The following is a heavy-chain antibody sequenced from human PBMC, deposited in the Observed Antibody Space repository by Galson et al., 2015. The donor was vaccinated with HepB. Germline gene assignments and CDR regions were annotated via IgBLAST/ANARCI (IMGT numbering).Heavy chain of an antibody. CDR3: AKGDGAYPESFDF. J-gene: IGHJ3*01. D-gene: IGHD4-17*01. V-gene: IGHV1-8*01. CDR2: MGPKSGDT. CDR1: GYSFTSYD. Sequence: SVKVSCKASGYSFTSYDIHWVRQLTGQGLEWMGWMGPKSGDTGYAQKFQGRVTMTRDTSMRTAFMELRSLTTEDTAVYYCAKGDGAYPESFDFWGQGTMVIVSS.